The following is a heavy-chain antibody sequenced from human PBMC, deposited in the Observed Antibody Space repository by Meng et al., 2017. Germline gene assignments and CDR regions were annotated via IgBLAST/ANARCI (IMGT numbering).Heavy chain of an antibody. Sequence: QVKLQQWGAGLLKPYATRSLTGAVYGGSFSGYYWSWIRQPPGKGLDWIGEINHSGSNNSNPSLKRRVTISVATSKNQFSLKLSSVTAADTAVYYCARVGSFLRDYWGQGTLVTVSS. CDR3: ARVGSFLRDY. V-gene: IGHV4-34*01. CDR2: INHSGSN. D-gene: IGHD2/OR15-2a*01. CDR1: GGSFSGYY. J-gene: IGHJ4*02.